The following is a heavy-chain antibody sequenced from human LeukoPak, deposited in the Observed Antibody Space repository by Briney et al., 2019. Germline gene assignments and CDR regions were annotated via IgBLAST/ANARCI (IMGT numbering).Heavy chain of an antibody. CDR1: GFTFSSYE. Sequence: GGSLRLSCAVSGFTFSSYEMNWVRQAPGKGLEWVSYISSSGITIYYADSVKGRFTISRDNAKNSLYLQMNSLRAEDTAVYYCARDSKWLRACDYWGQGTLVTVSS. J-gene: IGHJ4*02. CDR2: ISSSGITI. CDR3: ARDSKWLRACDY. D-gene: IGHD5-12*01. V-gene: IGHV3-48*03.